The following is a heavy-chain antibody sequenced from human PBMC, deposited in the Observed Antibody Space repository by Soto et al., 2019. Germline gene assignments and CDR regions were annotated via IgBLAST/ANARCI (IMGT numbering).Heavy chain of an antibody. V-gene: IGHV4-39*01. J-gene: IGHJ4*02. CDR1: GGAISSSSYY. CDR2: IYYSGST. Sequence: SETLSLTCTVSGGAISSSSYYWGWIRQPPGKGLEWIGSIYYSGSTYYNPSLKSRVTISVDTSKNQFSLKLSSVTAADTAVYYCARPAYSSSWTFDYWGQGTLVTVSS. D-gene: IGHD6-13*01. CDR3: ARPAYSSSWTFDY.